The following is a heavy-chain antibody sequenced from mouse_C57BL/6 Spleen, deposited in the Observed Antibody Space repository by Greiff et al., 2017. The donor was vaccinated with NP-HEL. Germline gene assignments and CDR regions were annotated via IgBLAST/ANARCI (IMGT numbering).Heavy chain of an antibody. CDR3: ARGHDGYHYYFDY. D-gene: IGHD2-3*01. CDR2: ISSGSSTI. J-gene: IGHJ2*01. Sequence: EVHLVESGGGLVKPGGSLKLSCAASGFTFSDYGMHWVRQAPEKGLEWVAYISSGSSTIYYADTVKGRFTISRDHAKNTLFLQITSLRSEDTAMYYCARGHDGYHYYFDYWGQGTTLTVSS. CDR1: GFTFSDYG. V-gene: IGHV5-17*01.